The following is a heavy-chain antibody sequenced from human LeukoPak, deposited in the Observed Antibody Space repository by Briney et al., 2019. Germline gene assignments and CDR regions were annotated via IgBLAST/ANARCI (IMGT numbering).Heavy chain of an antibody. V-gene: IGHV3-21*01. CDR1: GFTFSSYS. CDR2: ISSSSSYI. J-gene: IGHJ4*02. D-gene: IGHD6-19*01. CDR3: AREEIAVAGAPDY. Sequence: AGGSLRLSCAASGFTFSSYSMNWVRQAPGKGLEWVSSISSSSSYIYYADSVKGRFTISRDNAKNSLYLQMNSLRDEDTAVYYCAREEIAVAGAPDYWGQGTLVTVSS.